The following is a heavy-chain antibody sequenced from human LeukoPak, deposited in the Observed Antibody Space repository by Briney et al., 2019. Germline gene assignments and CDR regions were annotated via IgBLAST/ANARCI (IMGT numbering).Heavy chain of an antibody. D-gene: IGHD2-2*02. J-gene: IGHJ4*02. CDR3: ARVHRYCSSTSCYSR. Sequence: PSETLSLTCTVSGGSISSGGYSWSWIRQHPGQGLEWIGYIYYSGSTYYNPSLKSRVTISVDTSKNQFSLKLSSVTAADTAVYYCARVHRYCSSTSCYSRWGQGTLVTVSS. CDR1: GGSISSGGYS. CDR2: IYYSGST. V-gene: IGHV4-31*03.